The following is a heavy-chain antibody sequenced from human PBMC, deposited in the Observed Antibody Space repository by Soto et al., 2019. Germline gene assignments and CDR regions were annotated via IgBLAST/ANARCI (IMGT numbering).Heavy chain of an antibody. D-gene: IGHD1-7*01. CDR1: GFSFSSDS. Sequence: PGGSLRLSCAASGFSFSSDSMGWVRQAPGKGLEWVSSISSSGSFKNYADSVKGRFTISRDNSKNSLYLQMNSLKDEDTAVYYCARDPPTETTLDWVDSWGQGTLVTVSS. CDR3: ARDPPTETTLDWVDS. J-gene: IGHJ5*01. V-gene: IGHV3-21*01. CDR2: ISSSGSFK.